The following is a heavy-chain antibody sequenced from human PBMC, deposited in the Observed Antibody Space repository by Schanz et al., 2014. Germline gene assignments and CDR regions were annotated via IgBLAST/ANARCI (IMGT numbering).Heavy chain of an antibody. CDR1: GGTFSSYT. CDR3: ARAPTAYCSDTSCLGTPFDY. V-gene: IGHV1-69*09. J-gene: IGHJ4*02. Sequence: QVQLVQSGAEVKKPGSSVKVSCKASGGTFSSYTISWVRQAPGQGLEWMGRIIPVLNIATYAQRFQGRVSNTADTSTNTAYMELSSLTPEDTAVYYCARAPTAYCSDTSCLGTPFDYWGQGTLVTVSS. CDR2: IIPVLNIA. D-gene: IGHD2-2*01.